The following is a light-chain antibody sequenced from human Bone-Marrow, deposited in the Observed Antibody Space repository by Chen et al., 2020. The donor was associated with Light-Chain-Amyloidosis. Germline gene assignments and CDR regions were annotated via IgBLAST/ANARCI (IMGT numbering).Light chain of an antibody. J-gene: IGKJ2*01. CDR3: QQYNNWQYT. CDR2: GAS. CDR1: QSVSSN. V-gene: IGKV3D-15*01. Sequence: EIEMMQSPATLSVSPGERATLSCRASQSVSSNLAWYQQKPGQAPRLLIYGASTRATGIPARFSGSGSGTEFTLTISSLQSEDFAVYYCQQYNNWQYTFGQGTKLEIK.